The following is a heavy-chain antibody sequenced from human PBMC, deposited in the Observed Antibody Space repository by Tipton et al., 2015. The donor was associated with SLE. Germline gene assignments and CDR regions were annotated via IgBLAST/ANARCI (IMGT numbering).Heavy chain of an antibody. Sequence: GSLRLSCAASGFTFSSYWMSWVRQAPGKGLEWVANIKQDGSEKYYVDSVKGRFTISRDNSKNTLYLQMNSLRAEDTAVYYCASLSAVAGFDYWGQGTLVTVSS. D-gene: IGHD6-19*01. CDR3: ASLSAVAGFDY. V-gene: IGHV3-7*03. CDR1: GFTFSSYW. CDR2: IKQDGSEK. J-gene: IGHJ4*02.